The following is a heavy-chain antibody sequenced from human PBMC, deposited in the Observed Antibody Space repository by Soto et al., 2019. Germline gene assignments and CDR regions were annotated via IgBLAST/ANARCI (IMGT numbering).Heavy chain of an antibody. D-gene: IGHD5-12*01. CDR1: AFTFSTYG. V-gene: IGHV3-23*01. Sequence: EVQLLESGGGLVQPGGSLRLSCVASAFTFSTYGMNWVRQVPGKGLEWVAGISASGGTTYYAESVKGRFTISRDKSKNTLYLQMNSLRGDDTAIYYCAKDLADGYLTEAITPDYWGQGTLVTVSS. J-gene: IGHJ4*02. CDR2: ISASGGTT. CDR3: AKDLADGYLTEAITPDY.